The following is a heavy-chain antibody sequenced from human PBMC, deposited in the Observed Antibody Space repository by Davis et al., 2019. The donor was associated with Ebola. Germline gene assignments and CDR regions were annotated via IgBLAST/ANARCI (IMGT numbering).Heavy chain of an antibody. V-gene: IGHV3-48*04. CDR2: IISISSTI. Sequence: GGSLRLSCAASGFTFSSYSMNWVRQAPGKGLGWVSYIISISSTISYADSVKGRFTISRDNAKNSLYLQMNSLRAEDTAVYYCARDRDYYDSSAYHPRGWLDTWGQGTLVTVSS. CDR1: GFTFSSYS. J-gene: IGHJ5*02. CDR3: ARDRDYYDSSAYHPRGWLDT. D-gene: IGHD3-22*01.